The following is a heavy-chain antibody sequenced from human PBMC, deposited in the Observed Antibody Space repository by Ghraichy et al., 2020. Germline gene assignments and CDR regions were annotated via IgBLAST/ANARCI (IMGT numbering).Heavy chain of an antibody. J-gene: IGHJ4*02. V-gene: IGHV3-23*01. CDR2: ITGSGGTT. Sequence: GGSLSLSCAASEFSFSSYAMSWVRQAPGNGLDWVSGITGSGGTTNSADSVKGRFPISRDNSKNMFYLQMNSLRAEDTAVYYCARATVYSYGTSALDYWGQGTVVTVSS. CDR1: EFSFSSYA. CDR3: ARATVYSYGTSALDY. D-gene: IGHD5-18*01.